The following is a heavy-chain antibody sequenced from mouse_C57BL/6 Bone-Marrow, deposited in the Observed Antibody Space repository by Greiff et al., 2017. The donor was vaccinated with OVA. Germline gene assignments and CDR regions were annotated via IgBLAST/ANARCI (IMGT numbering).Heavy chain of an antibody. CDR2: INPSSGYT. J-gene: IGHJ4*01. CDR1: GYTFTSYT. CDR3: ARGDAMDY. V-gene: IGHV1-4*01. Sequence: VQLVESGAELARPGASVKMSCKASGYTFTSYTMHWVKQRPGQGLEWIGYINPSSGYTKYNQKFKDKATLTADKSSSTAYMQLSSLTSEDSAVYYCARGDAMDYWGQGTSVTVSS.